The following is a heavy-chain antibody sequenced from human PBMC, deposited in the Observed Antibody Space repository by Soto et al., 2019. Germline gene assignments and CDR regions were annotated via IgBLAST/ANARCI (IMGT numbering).Heavy chain of an antibody. D-gene: IGHD3-3*01. Sequence: SETLSLTCTASGGSISSYYWSWIRQPPGKGLEWIGYIYYSGSTNYNPSLKSRVTISVDTSKNQFSLKLSSVTAADTAVYYCARSLTGNTYDFWSGYYTPGHNWFDPWGQGTLVTVS. CDR1: GGSISSYY. CDR3: ARSLTGNTYDFWSGYYTPGHNWFDP. V-gene: IGHV4-59*01. J-gene: IGHJ5*02. CDR2: IYYSGST.